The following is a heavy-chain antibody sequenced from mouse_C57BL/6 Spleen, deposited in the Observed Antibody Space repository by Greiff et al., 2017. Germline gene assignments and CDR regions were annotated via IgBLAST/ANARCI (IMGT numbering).Heavy chain of an antibody. J-gene: IGHJ1*03. CDR2: RRNKANGYTT. Sequence: EVNVVESGGGLVQSGRSLRLSCATSGFTFSDFYMEWVRQAPGQGLEWLAARRNKANGYTTEYSASVKGRFIVSRDTSQSILYLQMNALRAEYTAIYYCARDRYFDVWGTGTTVTVSS. V-gene: IGHV7-1*01. CDR1: GFTFSDFY. CDR3: ARDRYFDV.